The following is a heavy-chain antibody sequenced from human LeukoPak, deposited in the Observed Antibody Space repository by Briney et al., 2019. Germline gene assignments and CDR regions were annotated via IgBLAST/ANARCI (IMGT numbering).Heavy chain of an antibody. D-gene: IGHD4-17*01. CDR2: INHSGST. CDR3: ARVGPWTTVTTHTRRWFDP. Sequence: SETLSLTCAVYGGSFSGYYWSWIRQPPGKGLEWIGEINHSGSTNYNPSLKSRVTISVDTSKNQFSLKLSSVTAADTAVYYCARVGPWTTVTTHTRRWFDPWGQGTLVTVSS. V-gene: IGHV4-34*01. CDR1: GGSFSGYY. J-gene: IGHJ5*02.